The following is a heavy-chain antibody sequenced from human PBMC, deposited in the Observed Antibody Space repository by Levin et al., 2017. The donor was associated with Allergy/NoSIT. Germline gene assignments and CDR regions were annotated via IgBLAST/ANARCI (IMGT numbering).Heavy chain of an antibody. CDR3: ARDKQEDGDYYWDAFDI. CDR2: ISYDGSNK. V-gene: IGHV3-30-3*01. J-gene: IGHJ3*02. CDR1: GFTFSSYA. Sequence: GGSLRLSCAASGFTFSSYAMHWVRQAPGKGLEWVAVISYDGSNKYYADSVKGRFTISRDNSKNTLYLQMNSLRAEDTAVYYCARDKQEDGDYYWDAFDIWGQGTMVTVSS. D-gene: IGHD4-17*01.